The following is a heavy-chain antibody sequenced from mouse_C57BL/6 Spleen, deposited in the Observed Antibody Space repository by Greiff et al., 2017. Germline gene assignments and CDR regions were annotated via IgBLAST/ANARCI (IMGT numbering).Heavy chain of an antibody. D-gene: IGHD2-4*01. V-gene: IGHV1-82*01. CDR2: IYPGDGDT. J-gene: IGHJ3*01. Sequence: VQLQQSGPELVKPGASVKISCKASGYAFSSSWMNWVKQRPGKGLEWIGRIYPGDGDTNYNGKFKGKATLTADKSSSTAYMQLSSLTSEDSAVYYFARRYEYDEAWFAYWGQGTLVTASA. CDR1: GYAFSSSW. CDR3: ARRYEYDEAWFAY.